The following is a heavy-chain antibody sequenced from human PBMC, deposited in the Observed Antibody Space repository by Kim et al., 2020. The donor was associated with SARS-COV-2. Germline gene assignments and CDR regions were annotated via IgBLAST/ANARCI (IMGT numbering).Heavy chain of an antibody. Sequence: GGSLRLSCAASGFTFSDYYMSWIRQAPGKGLEWVSYISSSGSTIYYADSVKGRFTISRDNAKNSLYLQMNSLRAEDTAVYYCARDSTVMGATYAFDIWGQGTMVTVSS. D-gene: IGHD1-26*01. CDR1: GFTFSDYY. J-gene: IGHJ3*02. CDR2: ISSSGSTI. CDR3: ARDSTVMGATYAFDI. V-gene: IGHV3-11*01.